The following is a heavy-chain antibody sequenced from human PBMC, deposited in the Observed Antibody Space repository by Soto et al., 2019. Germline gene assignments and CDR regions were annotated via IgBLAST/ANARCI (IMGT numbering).Heavy chain of an antibody. CDR2: ISRYGDFT. J-gene: IGHJ4*02. D-gene: IGHD3-22*01. Sequence: EVQLLESGGDLIQPGGSLRLSCAASGFTFNIYAMTWVRQAPGKGREWVSAISRYGDFTYYADSVEGRFTISRDNSKNTLYLQMNSLRAEDTAVYYCAKDRYLDHDSRGYLFDNWGQGTLVTVSS. CDR3: AKDRYLDHDSRGYLFDN. V-gene: IGHV3-23*01. CDR1: GFTFNIYA.